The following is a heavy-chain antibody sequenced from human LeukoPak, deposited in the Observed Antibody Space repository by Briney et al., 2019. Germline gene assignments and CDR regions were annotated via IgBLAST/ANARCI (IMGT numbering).Heavy chain of an antibody. V-gene: IGHV3-33*01. Sequence: GGSLRLSCAASGFTLSSYGMHWVRQAPGKGLEWVAVIWYDGSNKYYADSVKGRFTISRDNSKNTLYLQMNSLRAEDTAVYYCARGDYYGSGSQGYWGQGTLVTVSS. J-gene: IGHJ4*02. CDR2: IWYDGSNK. CDR1: GFTLSSYG. D-gene: IGHD3-10*01. CDR3: ARGDYYGSGSQGY.